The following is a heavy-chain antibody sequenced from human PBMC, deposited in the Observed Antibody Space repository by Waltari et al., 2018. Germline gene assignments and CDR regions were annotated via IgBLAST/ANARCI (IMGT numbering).Heavy chain of an antibody. CDR3: ARDQKGDSGSLYYFDY. Sequence: QVQLVQSGAEVKKPGASVKVSCKASGYTFTGYYMHWVRQAPGQGLEWMGRINPNSGGTNYAQKFQGRVTMTRDTSISTAYMELSRLRSDDTAVYYCARDQKGDSGSLYYFDYWGQGTLVTVSS. CDR1: GYTFTGYY. D-gene: IGHD1-26*01. J-gene: IGHJ4*02. V-gene: IGHV1-2*06. CDR2: INPNSGGT.